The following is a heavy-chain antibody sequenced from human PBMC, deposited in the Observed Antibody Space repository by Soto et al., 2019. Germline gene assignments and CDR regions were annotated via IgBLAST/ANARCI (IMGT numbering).Heavy chain of an antibody. J-gene: IGHJ4*02. Sequence: ASVKVSCKASGGTFSSYAISWVRQAPGQGLEWMGGIIPIFGTANYAQKFQGRVTITADESTSTAYMELSSLRSEDTAVYYCARVVRGPYYDFWSGYFELDYWGQGTLVTVSS. D-gene: IGHD3-3*01. CDR1: GGTFSSYA. V-gene: IGHV1-69*13. CDR2: IIPIFGTA. CDR3: ARVVRGPYYDFWSGYFELDY.